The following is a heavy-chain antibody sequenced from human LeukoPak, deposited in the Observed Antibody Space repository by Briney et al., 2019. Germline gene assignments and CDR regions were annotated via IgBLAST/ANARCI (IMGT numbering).Heavy chain of an antibody. D-gene: IGHD5-18*01. CDR3: AKDQYSYGYFDY. V-gene: IGHV3-23*01. CDR1: GFTFSSYA. J-gene: IGHJ4*02. CDR2: ISGSGGST. Sequence: GGSLRLSCAASGFTFSSYAMSWVRQAPGKGPEWVSAISGSGGSTYYADSAKGRFTISRDNSKNTLYLQMNSLRAEDTAVYYCAKDQYSYGYFDYWGQGTLVTVSS.